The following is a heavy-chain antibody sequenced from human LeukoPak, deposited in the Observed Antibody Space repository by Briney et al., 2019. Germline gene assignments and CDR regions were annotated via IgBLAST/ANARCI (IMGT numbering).Heavy chain of an antibody. V-gene: IGHV1-2*02. Sequence: ASVKVSCKASGYISTTDDINWVRQAPGQGLEWMGWINPHSGDPKYTQKFQGRVTMTRDTSISTAYMELSSLRSEDTAVYYCATEGGYYDSSGYRHAFDFWGQGTMVTVSS. J-gene: IGHJ3*01. D-gene: IGHD3-22*01. CDR2: INPHSGDP. CDR1: GYISTTDD. CDR3: ATEGGYYDSSGYRHAFDF.